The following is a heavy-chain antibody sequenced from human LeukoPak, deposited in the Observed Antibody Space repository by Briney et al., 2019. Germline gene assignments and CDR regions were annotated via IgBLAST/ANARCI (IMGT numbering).Heavy chain of an antibody. V-gene: IGHV3-7*01. Sequence: GGSLRLSCAASGLTFSSYWMRWVRQAPGKGLEWVADIKQDGSEKYYVDSVKGRFTISRDNAKNSLYLQMNSLRAEDTAVYYGARLAEAYYDFWSGYSYYFDYWGQGTLVTVSS. CDR3: ARLAEAYYDFWSGYSYYFDY. J-gene: IGHJ4*02. CDR2: IKQDGSEK. CDR1: GLTFSSYW. D-gene: IGHD3-3*01.